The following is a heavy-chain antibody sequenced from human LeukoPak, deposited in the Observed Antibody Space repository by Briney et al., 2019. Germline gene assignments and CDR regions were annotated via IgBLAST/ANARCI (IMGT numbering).Heavy chain of an antibody. J-gene: IGHJ5*02. CDR3: AVPEGGAVPAAS. V-gene: IGHV3-23*01. CDR2: ISGSGGST. D-gene: IGHD2-2*01. Sequence: PGGSLRLSCAASGFTFSSYAMSCVRQAPGKGLEWLSDISGSGGSTYYADSVKVRFTISRDNSKNTLYLQMNSLRAEDTAVYYCAVPEGGAVPAASWGQGTLVTVSS. CDR1: GFTFSSYA.